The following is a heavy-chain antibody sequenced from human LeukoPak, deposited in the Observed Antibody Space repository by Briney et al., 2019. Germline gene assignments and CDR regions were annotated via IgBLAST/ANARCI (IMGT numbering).Heavy chain of an antibody. V-gene: IGHV4-59*01. CDR2: IYYSGST. Sequence: PSETLSLTCTVSGGSISSYYWSWIRQPPGKGLEWIGYIYYSGSTNYNPSLKSRVTISVDTSKNQFSLKLNSVTAADTAVYYCARDLAESSSSWYMYFDYWGQGTLVTVSS. CDR3: ARDLAESSSSWYMYFDY. CDR1: GGSISSYY. J-gene: IGHJ4*02. D-gene: IGHD6-13*01.